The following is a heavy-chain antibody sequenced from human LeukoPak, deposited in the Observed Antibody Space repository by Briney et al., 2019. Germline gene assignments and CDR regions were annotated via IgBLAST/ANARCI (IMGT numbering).Heavy chain of an antibody. CDR2: ISSSSSYI. Sequence: GGSLRLSCAASGFTFSSYSMNWVRQAPGKGLEWVSSISSSSSYIYYADSVKGRFTISRDNAKNSLYLQMNSLRAEDTAVYYCASGGYALGIRKDPFDYRGQGTLVTVSS. CDR1: GFTFSSYS. J-gene: IGHJ4*02. V-gene: IGHV3-21*01. CDR3: ASGGYALGIRKDPFDY. D-gene: IGHD7-27*01.